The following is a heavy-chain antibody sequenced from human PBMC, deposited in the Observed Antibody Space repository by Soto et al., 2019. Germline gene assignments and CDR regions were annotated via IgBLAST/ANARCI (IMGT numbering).Heavy chain of an antibody. V-gene: IGHV4-61*01. D-gene: IGHD5-18*01. Sequence: PSETLSLTCTVSGGSVSSGSYYWSWIRQPPGKGLEWIGYIYYSGSTNYNPSLKSRVTISVDTSKNQFSLKLSSVTAADTAVYYCARAGHVDTAMVIDYYYGMDVWGQGTTVTVSS. CDR3: ARAGHVDTAMVIDYYYGMDV. CDR1: GGSVSSGSYY. CDR2: IYYSGST. J-gene: IGHJ6*02.